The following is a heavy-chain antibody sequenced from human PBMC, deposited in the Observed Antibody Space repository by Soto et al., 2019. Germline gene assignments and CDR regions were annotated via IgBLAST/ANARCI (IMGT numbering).Heavy chain of an antibody. CDR1: GGTFSSYA. J-gene: IGHJ2*01. D-gene: IGHD4-17*01. CDR3: ARRYGDYDVSFWYFDL. V-gene: IGHV1-69*01. CDR2: IIPIFGTA. Sequence: QVQLVQSGAEVQKPGSSVKVSCKASGGTFSSYAISWVRQAPGQGLEWMGGIIPIFGTANYAQKFQGRVTITADESTSTAYMELSSLRSEDTAVYYCARRYGDYDVSFWYFDLWGRGTLVTVSS.